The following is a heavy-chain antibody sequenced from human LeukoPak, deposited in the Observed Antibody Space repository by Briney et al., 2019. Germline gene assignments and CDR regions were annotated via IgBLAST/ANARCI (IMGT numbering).Heavy chain of an antibody. CDR2: IKQDGSEK. V-gene: IGHV3-7*01. CDR1: GLTFSSYW. D-gene: IGHD6-13*01. CDR3: ARESRVGSSWYDYYFDY. Sequence: GRSLRLSCAASGLTFSSYWMSWVRQAPGKGLEWVSNIKQDGSEKYYVDSVKGRFTISRDNAKNSLYLQMNSLRAEDSAVYYCARESRVGSSWYDYYFDYWGQGTLVTVSS. J-gene: IGHJ4*02.